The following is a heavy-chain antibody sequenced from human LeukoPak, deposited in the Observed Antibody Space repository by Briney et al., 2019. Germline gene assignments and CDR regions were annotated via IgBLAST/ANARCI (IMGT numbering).Heavy chain of an antibody. CDR2: IYYSGST. J-gene: IGHJ4*02. Sequence: SETLSLTCTVSGGSISSRSYYWGWIRQPPGKGLEWIGSIYYSGSTYYNPSLQSRVTISVDTSKDQFSLKLNSVTAADTAVYYCARRWELLPFDYWGQGTLVTVSS. V-gene: IGHV4-39*01. CDR1: GGSISSRSYY. D-gene: IGHD1-26*01. CDR3: ARRWELLPFDY.